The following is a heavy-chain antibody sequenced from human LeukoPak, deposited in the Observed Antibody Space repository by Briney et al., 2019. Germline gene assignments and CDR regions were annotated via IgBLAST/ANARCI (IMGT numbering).Heavy chain of an antibody. V-gene: IGHV4-30-4*07. D-gene: IGHD2-21*02. CDR2: IYYSGST. J-gene: IGHJ4*02. CDR1: GGSISSGGYS. CDR3: ARGPAPEAYCGGDCYYFDY. Sequence: SETLSLTCAVSGGSISSGGYSRSWIRQPPGKGLEWIGYIYYSGSTYYNPSLKSRVTISVDTSKNQFSLKLSSVTAADTAVYYCARGPAPEAYCGGDCYYFDYWGQGTLVTVSS.